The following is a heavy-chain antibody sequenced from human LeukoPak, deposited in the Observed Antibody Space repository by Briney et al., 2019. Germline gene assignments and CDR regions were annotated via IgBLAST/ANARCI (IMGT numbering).Heavy chain of an antibody. D-gene: IGHD6-13*01. J-gene: IGHJ4*02. CDR2: TSWNSGSI. Sequence: GRSLRLSCAASGFTFDDYAMHWVRQAPGKGLEWVSGTSWNSGSIGYADSVKGRFTISRDNAKNSLYLQMNSLRAEDTAVYYCAKDSYSKGDFWGQGVLVTVSS. V-gene: IGHV3-9*01. CDR3: AKDSYSKGDF. CDR1: GFTFDDYA.